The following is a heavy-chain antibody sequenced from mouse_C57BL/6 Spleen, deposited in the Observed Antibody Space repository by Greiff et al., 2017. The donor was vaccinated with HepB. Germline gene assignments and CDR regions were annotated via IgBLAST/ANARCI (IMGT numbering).Heavy chain of an antibody. Sequence: QVQLKQPGAELVRPGTSVKLSCKASGYTFTSYWMHWVKQRPGQGLEWIGVIDPSDSYTNYNQKFKGKATLTVDTSSSTAYMQLSSLTSEDSAVYYCARGGGHYFDYWGQGTTLTVSS. CDR2: IDPSDSYT. V-gene: IGHV1-59*01. CDR3: ARGGGHYFDY. J-gene: IGHJ2*01. CDR1: GYTFTSYW.